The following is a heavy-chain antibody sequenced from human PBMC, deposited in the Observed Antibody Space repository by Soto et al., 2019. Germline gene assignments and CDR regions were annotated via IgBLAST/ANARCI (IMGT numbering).Heavy chain of an antibody. CDR1: GFTFSSYA. CDR3: VKGSSGYYCPFDY. CDR2: ISGSGDDT. Sequence: EVQLLESGGGLVQPGGSLRLSCAASGFTFSSYAMNWVRQAPGKGLEWVSSISGSGDDTHYADSVKGRFTISRDNSKNTLYLQMNSLRAEDTAVYYCVKGSSGYYCPFDYWGQGTLVPVSS. J-gene: IGHJ4*02. D-gene: IGHD3-22*01. V-gene: IGHV3-23*01.